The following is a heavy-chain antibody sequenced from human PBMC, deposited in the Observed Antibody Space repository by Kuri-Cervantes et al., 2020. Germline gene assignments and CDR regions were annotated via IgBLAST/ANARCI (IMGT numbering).Heavy chain of an antibody. D-gene: IGHD2-2*01. J-gene: IGHJ5*02. CDR3: ARAHLVPAAISWFDP. CDR1: GGSISSGGYS. Sequence: LRLSCAVSGGSISSGGYSWSWIRQPPGKGLEWIGYIYHSGSTYYNPSLKSRVTISVDRSKNQFSLKLSSVIAAATAVYYCARAHLVPAAISWFDPWGQGTLVTVSS. CDR2: IYHSGST. V-gene: IGHV4-30-2*01.